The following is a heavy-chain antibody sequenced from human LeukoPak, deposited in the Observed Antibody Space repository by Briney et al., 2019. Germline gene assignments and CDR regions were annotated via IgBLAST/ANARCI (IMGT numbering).Heavy chain of an antibody. D-gene: IGHD1-7*01. CDR1: GFTFSSYS. V-gene: IGHV3-21*01. CDR3: ARDLVGELELLGY. Sequence: GGSLRLSCAASGFTFSSYSMNWVRQAPGKGLEWVSSISSSSSYIYYADSVKGRFTISRDNAKNSLYLQMNSLRAEDTAVYYCARDLVGELELLGYWGQGTLVTVSS. CDR2: ISSSSSYI. J-gene: IGHJ4*02.